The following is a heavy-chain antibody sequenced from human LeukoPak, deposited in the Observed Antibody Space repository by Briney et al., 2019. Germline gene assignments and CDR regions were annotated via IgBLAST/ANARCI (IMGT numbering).Heavy chain of an antibody. CDR1: GGSISSYY. CDR3: AREIGIAAAGFDY. V-gene: IGHV4-4*07. Sequence: SETLSLTCTVSGGSISSYYWSWIRQPARKGLQWIGRIYTSGSTNYNPSLKSRVTMSVDPSKNQFSLKLSSVTAADTAVYYCAREIGIAAAGFDYWGQGTLVTVSS. D-gene: IGHD6-13*01. J-gene: IGHJ4*02. CDR2: IYTSGST.